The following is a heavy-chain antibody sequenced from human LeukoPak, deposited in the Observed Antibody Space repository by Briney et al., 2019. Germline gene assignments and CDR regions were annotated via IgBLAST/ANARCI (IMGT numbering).Heavy chain of an antibody. J-gene: IGHJ3*02. V-gene: IGHV3-7*01. Sequence: QPGGSLRPSCAASGFTFSSYWMSWVRQAPGKGLEWVANIKQDGSEKYYVDPVKGRFTISRDNAKNSLYLQMNSLRAEDTAVYYCAREVGYCSSTSCYSGDAFDIWGQGTMVTVSS. D-gene: IGHD2-2*01. CDR2: IKQDGSEK. CDR1: GFTFSSYW. CDR3: AREVGYCSSTSCYSGDAFDI.